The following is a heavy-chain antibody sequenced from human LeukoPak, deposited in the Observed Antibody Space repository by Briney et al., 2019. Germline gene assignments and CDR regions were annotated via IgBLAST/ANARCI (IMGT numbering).Heavy chain of an antibody. J-gene: IGHJ4*02. D-gene: IGHD5-18*01. CDR2: INHSGST. CDR3: ASRVNTAMVTTPFDY. Sequence: PSETLSLTCAVYGGSFSGYYWSWIRQPPGKGLEWIGEINHSGSTNYNPSHKSRVTISVGTSKNQFSLKLSSVTAADTAVYYCASRVNTAMVTTPFDYWGQGTLVTVSS. CDR1: GGSFSGYY. V-gene: IGHV4-34*01.